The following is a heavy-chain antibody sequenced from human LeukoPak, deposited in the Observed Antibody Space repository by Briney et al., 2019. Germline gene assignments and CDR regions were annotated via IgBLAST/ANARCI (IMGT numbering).Heavy chain of an antibody. Sequence: GRSLRLSCAASGFTFSSYAMHWVRQAPGKGLEWVSSISSSSSYIYYADSVKGRFTISRDNAKNSLYLQMNSLRAEDTAVYYCARARVRLYCSSTSCFLTPFDYWGQGTLVTVSS. D-gene: IGHD2-2*01. CDR1: GFTFSSYA. CDR2: ISSSSSYI. V-gene: IGHV3-21*01. J-gene: IGHJ4*02. CDR3: ARARVRLYCSSTSCFLTPFDY.